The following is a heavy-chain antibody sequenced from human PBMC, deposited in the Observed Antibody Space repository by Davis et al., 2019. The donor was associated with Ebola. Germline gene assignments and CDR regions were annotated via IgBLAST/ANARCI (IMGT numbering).Heavy chain of an antibody. V-gene: IGHV2-5*02. CDR1: GFALSTSGVG. CDR2: IYWDDDK. CDR3: ARQYCVSTSCYVTFDV. J-gene: IGHJ3*01. Sequence: SGPTLVNPTQTLTLTCTFSGFALSTSGVGVGWIRQPPGKALEWLALIYWDDDKIYSSSLKSRLTITKDPSEDQVVLTMTHMGPDDTATYHCARQYCVSTSCYVTFDVWGQGTVVTVSS. D-gene: IGHD2-2*01.